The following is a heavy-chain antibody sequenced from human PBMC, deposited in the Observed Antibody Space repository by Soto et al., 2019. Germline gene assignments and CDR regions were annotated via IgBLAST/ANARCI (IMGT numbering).Heavy chain of an antibody. Sequence: GGSLRLSCAASGFTFSSYAMHWVRQAPGKGLEWVAVISYDGSNKYYADSVKGRFTISRDNSKNTLYLQMNSLRAEDTAVYYCARGSSSSSLGSEFDYWGQGTLVTFSS. D-gene: IGHD6-6*01. CDR1: GFTFSSYA. CDR2: ISYDGSNK. V-gene: IGHV3-30-3*01. J-gene: IGHJ4*02. CDR3: ARGSSSSSLGSEFDY.